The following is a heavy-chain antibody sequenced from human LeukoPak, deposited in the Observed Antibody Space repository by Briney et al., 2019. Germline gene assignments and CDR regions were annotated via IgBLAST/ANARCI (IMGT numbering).Heavy chain of an antibody. Sequence: PGGSLRLSCAVSGFTFTTSDMNSVRQTPGKGLEWVSSISTSSSYIYYAESVKGRFIISKDNTNNSLFLQMNSLRVDDTVVYYCARVRGAMFRSGWSDYWGQGTLVTVSS. CDR1: GFTFTTSD. D-gene: IGHD6-13*01. CDR2: ISTSSSYI. V-gene: IGHV3-21*01. CDR3: ARVRGAMFRSGWSDY. J-gene: IGHJ4*02.